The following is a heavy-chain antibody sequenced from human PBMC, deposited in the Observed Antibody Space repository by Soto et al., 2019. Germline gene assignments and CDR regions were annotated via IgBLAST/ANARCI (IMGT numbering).Heavy chain of an antibody. CDR3: ARYVYELDNGDQNWFAS. CDR1: GGSISSHY. D-gene: IGHD4-17*01. CDR2: VHNSGST. V-gene: IGHV4-59*08. Sequence: SETLSLTCTVSGGSISSHYWSWILQPPGKRLEWIGYVHNSGSTNYNPSLKSRVTTAVDTSKNQFSLRPSSVTAADTAVYYCARYVYELDNGDQNWFASRGQGTLVTVSS. J-gene: IGHJ5*01.